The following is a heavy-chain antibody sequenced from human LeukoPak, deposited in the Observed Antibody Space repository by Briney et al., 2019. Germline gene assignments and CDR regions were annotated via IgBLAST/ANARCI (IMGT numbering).Heavy chain of an antibody. CDR2: IYYSGST. CDR3: ARSGRYFKWFGP. V-gene: IGHV4-39*01. Sequence: SETLSLTCTVSGGSISSSSYYWGWIRQPPGKGLEWIGSIYYSGSTYYNPSLKSRVTISVDTSKNQFSLKLSSVTAADTAVYYCARSGRYFKWFGPWGQGTLVTVSS. J-gene: IGHJ5*02. D-gene: IGHD1-26*01. CDR1: GGSISSSSYY.